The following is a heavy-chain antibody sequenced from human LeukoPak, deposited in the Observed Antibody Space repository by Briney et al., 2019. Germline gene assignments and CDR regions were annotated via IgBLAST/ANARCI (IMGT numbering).Heavy chain of an antibody. CDR1: GFTFSSYW. V-gene: IGHV3-74*01. Sequence: GGSLRLSCAASGFTFSSYWMHWVRQAPGKGLVWVSRINSDGSRKSYADSVKGRFTISRDNAKNTLYLQMNSLRAEDTAVFYCAREPAGWSDSSGYPNPDYYYYYGMNVWGQGTTVTVSS. J-gene: IGHJ6*02. CDR2: INSDGSRK. CDR3: AREPAGWSDSSGYPNPDYYYYYGMNV. D-gene: IGHD3-22*01.